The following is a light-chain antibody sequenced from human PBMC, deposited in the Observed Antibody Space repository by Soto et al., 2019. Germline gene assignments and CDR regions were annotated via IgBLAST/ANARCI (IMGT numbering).Light chain of an antibody. CDR2: EVT. Sequence: QSALTQPPSASGSPGQSVTISCTGTSSDVGGYNYVSWYQQHPGKAPKLMIYEVTKRPSGVPDRFSGSKSGNTASLTVSGLLAEDEADYYCSSHAGINNVVFGGGTSSPS. J-gene: IGLJ3*02. V-gene: IGLV2-8*01. CDR3: SSHAGINNVV. CDR1: SSDVGGYNY.